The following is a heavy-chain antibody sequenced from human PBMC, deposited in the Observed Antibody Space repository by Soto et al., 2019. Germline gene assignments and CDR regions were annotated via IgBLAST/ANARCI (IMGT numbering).Heavy chain of an antibody. CDR1: GGSISSYY. CDR3: SRSIDNSGYYFSNY. CDR2: THYTGSI. V-gene: IGHV4-59*01. J-gene: IGHJ4*02. D-gene: IGHD3-22*01. Sequence: PSETLSLTCTVSGGSISSYYWSWIRQSPGKGLEWIGYTHYTGSINYNPSFKSRVTMSVDTSRNQFSLRLTSVTAADTAVYYCSRSIDNSGYYFSNYWGQGTLVTVSS.